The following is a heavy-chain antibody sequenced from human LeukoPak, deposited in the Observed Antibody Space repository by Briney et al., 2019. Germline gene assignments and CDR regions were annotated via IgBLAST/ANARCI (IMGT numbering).Heavy chain of an antibody. J-gene: IGHJ5*02. CDR1: GYTFTSYA. CDR2: INTNTGNP. CDR3: AREGGVRGVIISSWFDP. Sequence: ASVKVSCKASGYTFTSYAMNWVRQAPGQGLEWMGWINTNTGNPTYAQGFTGRFVFSLDTSVSTAYLQISSLKAEDTAVYYCAREGGVRGVIISSWFDPWGQGTQVTVSS. D-gene: IGHD3-10*01. V-gene: IGHV7-4-1*02.